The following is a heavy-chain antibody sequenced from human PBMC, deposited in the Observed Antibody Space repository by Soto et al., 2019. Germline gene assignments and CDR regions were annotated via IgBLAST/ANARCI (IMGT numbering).Heavy chain of an antibody. CDR3: AKEPRRYCSSTSCERWFDP. CDR2: ISGSGGST. Sequence: EVQLLESGGGLVQPGGSLRLSCAAFGFTFTNYAMSWVRQAPGKGLEWVSSISGSGGSTYYADSVKGRFTISRDNSKNTLYLQMNSLRAEDTAVYYCAKEPRRYCSSTSCERWFDPWGQGTLVTVSS. D-gene: IGHD2-2*01. V-gene: IGHV3-23*01. J-gene: IGHJ5*02. CDR1: GFTFTNYA.